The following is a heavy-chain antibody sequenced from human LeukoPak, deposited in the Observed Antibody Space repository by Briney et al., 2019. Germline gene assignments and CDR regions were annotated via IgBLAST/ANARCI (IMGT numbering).Heavy chain of an antibody. V-gene: IGHV4-31*03. J-gene: IGHJ5*02. CDR3: ARSEVAIFGVAPNWFDP. CDR1: GGSISSDDYT. CDR2: IHYRGNT. Sequence: SQTLSLTCTASGGSISSDDYTWNWIRHLPGKGLEWIGYIHYRGNTYYNPSLKSRVTMSLAMSKNLFSLNLSSVIAADTAVYYCARSEVAIFGVAPNWFDPWGQGTLVIVSS. D-gene: IGHD3-3*02.